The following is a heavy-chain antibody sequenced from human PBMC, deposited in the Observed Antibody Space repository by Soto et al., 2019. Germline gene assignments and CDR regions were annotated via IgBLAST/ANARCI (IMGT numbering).Heavy chain of an antibody. V-gene: IGHV3-48*03. CDR3: ARVNSTGWYVWFDP. Sequence: GGSLRLSCAASGFTLSSYEMNWVRQAPGKGLEWVSYISSGDTVYYADSVKGRFTISRDNAKNSLYLQMNSLRAEDTAVYYCARVNSTGWYVWFDPWSQGTLVTVSS. CDR2: ISSGDTV. D-gene: IGHD6-19*01. CDR1: GFTLSSYE. J-gene: IGHJ5*02.